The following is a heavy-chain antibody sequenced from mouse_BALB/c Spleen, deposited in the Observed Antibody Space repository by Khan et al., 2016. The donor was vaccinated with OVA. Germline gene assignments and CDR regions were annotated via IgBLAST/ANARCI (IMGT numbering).Heavy chain of an antibody. V-gene: IGHV1S29*02. D-gene: IGHD1-2*01. Sequence: VQLQQSGPDLVKPGASVRISCKTSGYTFTDYNMDWVKQSHGKSLEWIGYIFPNNGGTGYNQKFKTKAALTVDKSSSTVYMDLRSLTSEDSAVYYGARSGYGSFGFWGQGTLVTVSA. CDR1: GYTFTDYN. J-gene: IGHJ3*01. CDR2: IFPNNGGT. CDR3: ARSGYGSFGF.